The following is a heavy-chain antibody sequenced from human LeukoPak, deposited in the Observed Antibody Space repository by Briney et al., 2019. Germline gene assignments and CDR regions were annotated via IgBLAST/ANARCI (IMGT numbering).Heavy chain of an antibody. J-gene: IGHJ6*03. CDR1: GFTFSSYG. CDR3: ARTMVHFGVVIRYMDV. CDR2: ISYDGSNK. D-gene: IGHD3-3*01. V-gene: IGHV3-30*03. Sequence: GGSLRLSCAASGFTFSSYGMHWVRQAPGKGLEWVAVISYDGSNKYYADSVKGRFTISRDNAKNSLYLQMNSLRAEDTAVYYCARTMVHFGVVIRYMDVWGKGTTVTVSS.